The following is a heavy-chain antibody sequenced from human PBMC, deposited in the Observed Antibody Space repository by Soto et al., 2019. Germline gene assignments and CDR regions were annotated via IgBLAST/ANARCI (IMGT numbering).Heavy chain of an antibody. V-gene: IGHV4-34*01. Sequence: SETLSLTCAVYGGSFSGYYWSWIRQPPGKGLEWIGEISHSGSTNYNPPLKSRVTISVDTTKNQFSLKVSSVTAADTAVYYCARGGGVYYFDYWGQGTLVTVSS. CDR3: ARGGGVYYFDY. CDR1: GGSFSGYY. D-gene: IGHD2-8*02. CDR2: ISHSGST. J-gene: IGHJ4*02.